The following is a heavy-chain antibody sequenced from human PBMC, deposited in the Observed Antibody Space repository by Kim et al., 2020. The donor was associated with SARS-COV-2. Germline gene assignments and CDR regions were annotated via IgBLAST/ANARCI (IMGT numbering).Heavy chain of an antibody. Sequence: GGSLRLSCAASGFTFSSYWMSWVRQAPGKGLEWVANIKQDGSEKYYVDSVKGRFTISRDNAKNSLYLQMNSLRAEDTAVYYCARVAMIVVVIKTPPNWFDPWGQGTLVTVSS. V-gene: IGHV3-7*01. CDR3: ARVAMIVVVIKTPPNWFDP. J-gene: IGHJ5*02. CDR1: GFTFSSYW. D-gene: IGHD3-22*01. CDR2: IKQDGSEK.